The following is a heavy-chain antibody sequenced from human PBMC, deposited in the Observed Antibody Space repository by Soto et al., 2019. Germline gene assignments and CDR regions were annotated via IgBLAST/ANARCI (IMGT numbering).Heavy chain of an antibody. CDR3: AKISSSSWYYFDY. Sequence: GGSLRLSCAASGFTFSSYAMSWVRQAPGKWLEWVSAISGSGGSTYYADSVKGRFTISRDNSKNTLYLQMNSLRAEDTAVYYCAKISSSSWYYFDYWGQGXLVTVYS. V-gene: IGHV3-23*01. CDR1: GFTFSSYA. CDR2: ISGSGGST. D-gene: IGHD6-13*01. J-gene: IGHJ4*02.